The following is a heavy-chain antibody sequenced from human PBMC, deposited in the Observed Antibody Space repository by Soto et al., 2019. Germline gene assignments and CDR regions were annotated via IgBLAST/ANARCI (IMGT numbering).Heavy chain of an antibody. D-gene: IGHD2-2*01. CDR2: ISYDGSNK. CDR3: ARDTVVVVPAATSARYYYYGMDV. V-gene: IGHV3-30-3*01. J-gene: IGHJ6*02. CDR1: GFTFSSYA. Sequence: HPGGSLRLSCAASGFTFSSYAMHWVRQAPGKGLEWVAVISYDGSNKYYADSVKGQFTISRDNSKNTLYLQMNSLRAEDTAVYYCARDTVVVVPAATSARYYYYGMDVWGQGTTVTVSS.